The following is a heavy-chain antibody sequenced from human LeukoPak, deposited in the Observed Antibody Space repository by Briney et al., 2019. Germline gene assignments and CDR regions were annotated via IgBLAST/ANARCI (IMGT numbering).Heavy chain of an antibody. Sequence: GGSLRLSCVASGFTFSRFEMNWVRQAPGKGLEWISHISTGTYIAYTDSVKGRFTISRDNSKNTLSLQMNSLRAEDTAVYYCATFYGSGKGGAFDIWGQGTMVTVSS. CDR2: ISTGTYI. J-gene: IGHJ3*02. D-gene: IGHD3-10*01. CDR3: ATFYGSGKGGAFDI. V-gene: IGHV3-21*05. CDR1: GFTFSRFE.